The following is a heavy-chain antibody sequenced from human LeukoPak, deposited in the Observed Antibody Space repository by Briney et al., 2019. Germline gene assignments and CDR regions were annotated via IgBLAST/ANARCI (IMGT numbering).Heavy chain of an antibody. CDR2: IHTSGST. J-gene: IGHJ4*02. V-gene: IGHV4-4*07. CDR1: GVSISSYY. D-gene: IGHD3-9*01. CDR3: ARVTGYTIEDYFDY. Sequence: SETLSLTCTVSGVSISSYYWSWIRQPAGKGLEWIGRIHTSGSTNYNPSLKSRVTMSVDTSKNQFSLKLRSVTAADTAVYYCARVTGYTIEDYFDYWGQGTLVTVSS.